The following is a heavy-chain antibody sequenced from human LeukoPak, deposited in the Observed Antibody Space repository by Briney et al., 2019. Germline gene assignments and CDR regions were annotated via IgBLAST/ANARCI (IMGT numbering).Heavy chain of an antibody. CDR2: IIPILGIA. J-gene: IGHJ4*02. CDR3: ASSYMGSGSYYKTPYFDH. V-gene: IGHV1-69*04. D-gene: IGHD3-10*01. Sequence: GASVKVSCKASGGTFSSYAISWVRQAPGQGLEWMGRIIPILGIANYAQKFQGRVTITADKSTSTAHMELSSLRSEDTAVYYCASSYMGSGSYYKTPYFDHWGQGTLVTVSS. CDR1: GGTFSSYA.